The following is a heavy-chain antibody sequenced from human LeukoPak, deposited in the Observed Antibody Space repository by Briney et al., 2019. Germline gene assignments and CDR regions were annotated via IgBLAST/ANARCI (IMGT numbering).Heavy chain of an antibody. CDR1: GYSFTSYW. Sequence: GESLKISCKGSGYSFTSYWIGWVRQAPGQGLEWMGWISAYNGNTNYAQKLQGRVTMTTDTSTSTAYMELRSLRSDDTAVYYCAREVRGWYFDYWGQGTLVTVSS. CDR2: ISAYNGNT. J-gene: IGHJ4*02. D-gene: IGHD6-19*01. CDR3: AREVRGWYFDY. V-gene: IGHV1-18*04.